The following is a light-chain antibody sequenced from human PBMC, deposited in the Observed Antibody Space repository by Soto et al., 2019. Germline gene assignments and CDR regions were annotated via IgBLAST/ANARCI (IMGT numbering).Light chain of an antibody. Sequence: EIVLTQSPGTLCLSPGERATLSCRASQSVSSSYLAWYQQKPGQAPRLLIYGASSRATGIPDRFSGSGSGTDFTLTISRLEPEDFAVYYCQQYGNSPWTFGQGTKVEI. CDR1: QSVSSSY. J-gene: IGKJ1*01. CDR3: QQYGNSPWT. CDR2: GAS. V-gene: IGKV3-20*01.